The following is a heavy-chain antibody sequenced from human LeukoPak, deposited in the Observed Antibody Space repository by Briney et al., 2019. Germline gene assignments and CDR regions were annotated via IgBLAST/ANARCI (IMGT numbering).Heavy chain of an antibody. J-gene: IGHJ4*02. D-gene: IGHD3-22*01. CDR3: AKDAYYYDSSGYLFDY. V-gene: IGHV3-48*04. CDR2: ISSSSSTI. CDR1: GFTFSSYS. Sequence: GGSLRLSCAASGFTFSSYSMNWVSQAPGKGLEWVSYISSSSSTIYYADSVKGRFTISRDNAKNSLYLQMNSLRAEDTALYYCAKDAYYYDSSGYLFDYWGQGTLVTVSS.